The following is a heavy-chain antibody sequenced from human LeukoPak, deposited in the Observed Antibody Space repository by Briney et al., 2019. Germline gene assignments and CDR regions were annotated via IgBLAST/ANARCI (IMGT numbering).Heavy chain of an antibody. CDR1: GGTFSSYA. D-gene: IGHD3-22*01. Sequence: SVKVSCKASGGTFSSYAISWVRQAPGQGLEWMGGIIPIFGTANYAQKFQGRVTITTDESTSTAYMELTSLRSEDTAVYYCARARRYYYDSSGYSPHYYYYYMDVWGKGTTVTVSS. CDR2: IIPIFGTA. J-gene: IGHJ6*03. CDR3: ARARRYYYDSSGYSPHYYYYYMDV. V-gene: IGHV1-69*05.